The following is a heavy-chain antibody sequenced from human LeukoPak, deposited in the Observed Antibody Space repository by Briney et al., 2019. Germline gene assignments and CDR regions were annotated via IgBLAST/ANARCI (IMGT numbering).Heavy chain of an antibody. D-gene: IGHD4-17*01. CDR2: IIPILGIA. CDR1: GGTFSSYA. V-gene: IGHV1-69*04. J-gene: IGHJ5*02. CDR3: ARENGDYHNWFDP. Sequence: SVKVSCKASGGTFSSYAISWGRQAPGQGLEWMGRIIPILGIANYAQKFQGRVTITADKSTSTAYMELSSLRSEDTAVYYCARENGDYHNWFDPWGQGTLVTVSS.